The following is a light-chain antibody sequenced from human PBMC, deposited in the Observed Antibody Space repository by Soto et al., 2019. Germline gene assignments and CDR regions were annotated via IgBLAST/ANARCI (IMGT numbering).Light chain of an antibody. V-gene: IGKV3-20*01. CDR1: QSVSSSY. CDR2: GAS. J-gene: IGKJ2*01. CDR3: QQYGSSPVYT. Sequence: EIVLTQSPGTLSLSPGESATLSCRASQSVSSSYLAWYQQKPGQAPRLLIYGASGRATGIPDRFSGSGSGTGFTLTISRMEPEDVAVYYCQQYGSSPVYTFGQGTKLEIK.